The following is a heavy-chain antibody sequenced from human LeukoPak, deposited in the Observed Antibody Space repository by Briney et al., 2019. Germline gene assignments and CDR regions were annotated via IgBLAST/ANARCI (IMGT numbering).Heavy chain of an antibody. CDR3: AKRMQSLGYY. Sequence: GGSLRLSCAASGFTFSSYAMSWVRQAPGKGVEWVSAISGSGGSTYYADSVKGRFTISIDNSKTTLYLQMNSLRAEDTAVYYCAKRMQSLGYYWGQGTLVTVSS. CDR2: ISGSGGST. D-gene: IGHD6-19*01. CDR1: GFTFSSYA. V-gene: IGHV3-23*01. J-gene: IGHJ4*02.